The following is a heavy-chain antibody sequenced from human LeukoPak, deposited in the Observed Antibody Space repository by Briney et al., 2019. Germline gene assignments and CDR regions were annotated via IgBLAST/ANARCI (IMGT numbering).Heavy chain of an antibody. D-gene: IGHD3-10*01. V-gene: IGHV3-23*01. CDR2: IDASGGST. CDR1: GFTFSSYA. Sequence: GGSLRLSCAASGFTFSSYAMTWVRQAPGKGLEWVSSIDASGGSTYYADSVKGRFTISRDNSKNTLYLQMNSLRAEDTAVYYCARDRHRADNPVLLWFGELFEYWGQGTLVTVSS. CDR3: ARDRHRADNPVLLWFGELFEY. J-gene: IGHJ4*02.